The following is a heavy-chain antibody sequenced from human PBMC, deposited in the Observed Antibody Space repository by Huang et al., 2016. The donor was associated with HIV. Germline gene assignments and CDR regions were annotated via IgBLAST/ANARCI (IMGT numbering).Heavy chain of an antibody. V-gene: IGHV1-69*10. CDR1: GVSFSAYA. CDR3: AREGQNWLGKPFGALAF. D-gene: IGHD3-16*01. Sequence: QAQLVQSGAAVMKPGSSVRVSCKASGVSFSAYAFSWVRRAPGQGLDWMGGIIPRVGLTNYAPRLQGRVTISADKSSNTVYLELTSLRAGDTAVYYCAREGQNWLGKPFGALAFWGQGTEVIVSS. CDR2: IIPRVGLT. J-gene: IGHJ4*03.